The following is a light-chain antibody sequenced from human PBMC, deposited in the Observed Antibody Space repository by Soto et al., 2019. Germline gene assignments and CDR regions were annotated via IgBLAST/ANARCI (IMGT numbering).Light chain of an antibody. CDR1: SSDVGGYNY. J-gene: IGLJ1*01. Sequence: QSALTQPPSASGSPGQSVTISCTGTSSDVGGYNYVSWYQQHPGKAPKLMIYEVSKRPSGVPDRFSGSKSGNTASLTVSGIQAEDEADYYCSSYAGSNNSVFGTGTKVTVL. CDR3: SSYAGSNNSV. V-gene: IGLV2-8*01. CDR2: EVS.